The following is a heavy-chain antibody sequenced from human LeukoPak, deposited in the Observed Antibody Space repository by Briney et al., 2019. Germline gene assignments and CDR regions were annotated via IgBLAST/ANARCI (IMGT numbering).Heavy chain of an antibody. CDR2: ISAYNGNT. V-gene: IGHV1-18*04. Sequence: ASVKVSCKASGYTFTSYGISWVRQAPGQGLEWMGWISAYNGNTNYAQKHQGRVTMTTDTSTSTAYMELRSLRSDDTAVYYCAIGGGYYGSGSYYKNWFDPWGQGTLVTISS. CDR1: GYTFTSYG. J-gene: IGHJ5*02. CDR3: AIGGGYYGSGSYYKNWFDP. D-gene: IGHD3-10*01.